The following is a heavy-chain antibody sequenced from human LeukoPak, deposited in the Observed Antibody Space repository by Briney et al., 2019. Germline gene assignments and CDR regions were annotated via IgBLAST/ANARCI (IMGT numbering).Heavy chain of an antibody. CDR3: ASYRIQYYYYDSSGSNWFDP. V-gene: IGHV4-39*07. CDR2: INHSGST. D-gene: IGHD3-22*01. CDR1: GGSISSGGYY. Sequence: SETLSLTCTVSGGSISSGGYYWSWIRQPPGKGLEWIGEINHSGSTNYNPSLKSRVTISVDTSKNQFSLKLSSVTAADTAVYYCASYRIQYYYYDSSGSNWFDPWGQGTLVTVSS. J-gene: IGHJ5*02.